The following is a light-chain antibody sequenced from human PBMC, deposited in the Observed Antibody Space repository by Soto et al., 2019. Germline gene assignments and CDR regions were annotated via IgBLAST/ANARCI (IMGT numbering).Light chain of an antibody. J-gene: IGKJ4*01. CDR1: QSVSSY. CDR2: DTS. Sequence: EVVMTKSPATLSLTQGERATLSCRASQSVSSYLAWYQQKPGQAPRLLIYDTSTRATGVPTRFSGSRSGAEFTLTINSLQSEDFAVYYCQPYNIWPLTFGGG. V-gene: IGKV3-15*01. CDR3: QPYNIWPLT.